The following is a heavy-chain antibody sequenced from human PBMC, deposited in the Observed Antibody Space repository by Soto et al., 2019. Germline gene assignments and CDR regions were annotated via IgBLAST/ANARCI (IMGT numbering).Heavy chain of an antibody. CDR3: ASNWGYYYGMDV. D-gene: IGHD7-27*01. CDR2: ISSSGSTI. J-gene: IGHJ6*02. V-gene: IGHV3-48*03. Sequence: GGSLRLSCAASGFTFSSYEMNWVRQAPGKGLEWVSYISSSGSTIYYADSVKGRFTISRDNAKNSLYLQMNSLRAEDTAVYYCASNWGYYYGMDVWGQGTTVTVSS. CDR1: GFTFSSYE.